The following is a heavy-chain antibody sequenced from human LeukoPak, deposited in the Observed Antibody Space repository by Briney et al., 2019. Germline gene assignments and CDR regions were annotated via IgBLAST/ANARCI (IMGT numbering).Heavy chain of an antibody. V-gene: IGHV3-53*01. D-gene: IGHD5-12*01. J-gene: IGHJ4*02. CDR3: TSLRRGGYYLR. Sequence: GGSLRLSCAASGFTVSSNYMSWVRQAPGKGLEWVSVIYSGGSTYYSDSVKGRCTISRENSKKTLYHQMKSMQAEDKAVYYCTSLRRGGYYLRWGQGTLVTVSS. CDR2: IYSGGST. CDR1: GFTVSSNY.